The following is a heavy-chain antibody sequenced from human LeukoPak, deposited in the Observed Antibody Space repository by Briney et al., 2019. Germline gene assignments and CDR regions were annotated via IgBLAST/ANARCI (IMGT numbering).Heavy chain of an antibody. J-gene: IGHJ4*02. Sequence: SETLSLTCAVYGGSFSGYYWSWIRQPPGKGLEWIGEINHSGTTNYNPSLKSRVTISLDTSKNQFSLRLTSVTAADTALYYCARDATGMGNYFDYWGQGTLVTVSS. CDR1: GGSFSGYY. CDR3: ARDATGMGNYFDY. CDR2: INHSGTT. V-gene: IGHV4-34*01. D-gene: IGHD3-10*01.